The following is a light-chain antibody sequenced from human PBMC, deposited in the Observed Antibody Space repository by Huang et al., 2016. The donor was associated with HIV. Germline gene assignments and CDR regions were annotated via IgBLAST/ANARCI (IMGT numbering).Light chain of an antibody. CDR2: VAS. Sequence: EIVLTQSPGTLSLSPGERATLSCRASQSVSRSYLGWYQQKAGQAPRFLIYVASSRAPGIPDRFSGSGSGTDFTLTISRLEPEDFAIYYCQQYESSPWTFGQGTKVEMK. J-gene: IGKJ1*01. CDR3: QQYESSPWT. V-gene: IGKV3-20*01. CDR1: QSVSRSY.